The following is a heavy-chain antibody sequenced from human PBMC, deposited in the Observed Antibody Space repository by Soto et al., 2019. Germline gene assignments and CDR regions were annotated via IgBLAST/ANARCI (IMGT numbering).Heavy chain of an antibody. CDR3: AYIWGIFLGSKQN. CDR1: GFTFSTYA. J-gene: IGHJ4*02. D-gene: IGHD3-16*01. CDR2: ISRGGRST. V-gene: IGHV3-23*01. Sequence: GGSLILSCAASGFTFSTYAMSWVRQAPGKGLEWVSGISRGGRSTYYADSVKGRFTISRDDSKNTLYLQINRLRAEDTAVYYCAYIWGIFLGSKQNWGGETLVTVS.